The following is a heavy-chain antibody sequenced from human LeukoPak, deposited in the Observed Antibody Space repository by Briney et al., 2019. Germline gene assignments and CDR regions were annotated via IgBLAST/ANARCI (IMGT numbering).Heavy chain of an antibody. CDR1: GFTFSSYG. Sequence: PTGGSLRLSCAASGFTFSSYGMHWVRQAPGKGLEWVAVIWYDGSNKYYADSVKGRFTISRDNSKNTLYLQMNSLRAEDTAVYYCAKALVAHYYYYYMDVWGKGTTVTVS. J-gene: IGHJ6*03. V-gene: IGHV3-33*06. CDR3: AKALVAHYYYYYMDV. CDR2: IWYDGSNK.